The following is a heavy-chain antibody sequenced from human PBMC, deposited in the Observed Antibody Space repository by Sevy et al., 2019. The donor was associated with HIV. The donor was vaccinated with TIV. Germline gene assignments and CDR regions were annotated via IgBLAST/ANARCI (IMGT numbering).Heavy chain of an antibody. CDR2: IRYDGSNK. Sequence: GGSLRLSCAASGFTFSTYDMHWVRQAPGKGLEWVAYIRYDGSNKYYADSVRGRFSISRDNSKSALYLQLNSLRAEDTTGYYCARGRKTTQEWLEELDYYYGMDVWGQGTTVTVSS. V-gene: IGHV3-30*02. CDR1: GFTFSTYD. J-gene: IGHJ6*02. D-gene: IGHD2-8*01. CDR3: ARGRKTTQEWLEELDYYYGMDV.